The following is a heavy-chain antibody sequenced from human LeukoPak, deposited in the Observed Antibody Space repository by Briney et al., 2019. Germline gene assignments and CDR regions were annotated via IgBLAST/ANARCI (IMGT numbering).Heavy chain of an antibody. V-gene: IGHV4-59*01. D-gene: IGHD2-2*01. Sequence: SETLSLTCTVSGGSMDKYYWNWIRQPPGKGLEWIGYIYYSGSTNYNPSLKSRVTISVDTSKNQFSLKLSSVTAADTAVYYCARVVGYCSSTSCYSRFDPWGQGTLVTVSS. CDR3: ARVVGYCSSTSCYSRFDP. J-gene: IGHJ5*02. CDR1: GGSMDKYY. CDR2: IYYSGST.